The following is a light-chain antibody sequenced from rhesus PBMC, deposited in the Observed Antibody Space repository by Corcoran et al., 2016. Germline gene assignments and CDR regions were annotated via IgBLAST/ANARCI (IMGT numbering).Light chain of an antibody. CDR1: QGISSW. CDR3: QQYSSRPPT. V-gene: IGKV1-22*01. J-gene: IGKJ4*01. CDR2: KAY. Sequence: DIQMTQSPSSLSASVGDTVTITCRASQGISSWLAWSQQQPGKAPKLLIYKAYSLQSGVPSRFSGSGSGTDFTLTSSSLQSEDFATYYCQQYSSRPPTFGGGTKVELK.